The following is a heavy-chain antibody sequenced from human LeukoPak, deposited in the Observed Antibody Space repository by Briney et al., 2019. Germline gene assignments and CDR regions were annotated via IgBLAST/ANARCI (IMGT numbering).Heavy chain of an antibody. CDR3: ARSCSSTSCSNDAFDI. D-gene: IGHD2-2*01. CDR2: INPNSGAT. V-gene: IGHV1-2*02. CDR1: GYTFTGYY. J-gene: IGHJ3*02. Sequence: ASVKVSCKASGYTFTGYYMHWVRQAPGQGLEWMGWINPNSGATDYAQNFQGRVTMTRDSSISTAYMELSKLRSDDTAVYYCARSCSSTSCSNDAFDIWGQGTMATVSS.